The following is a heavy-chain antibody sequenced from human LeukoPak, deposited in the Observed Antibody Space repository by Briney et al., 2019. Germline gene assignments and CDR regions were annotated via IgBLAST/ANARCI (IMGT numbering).Heavy chain of an antibody. V-gene: IGHV3-30*04. Sequence: SCTASGFTFSSYAMHWVRQAPGKGLEWVAVISYDGSNKYYADSVKGRFTISRDNSKNTLYLQMNSLRAEDTAVYYCARGGRITIFGVETDLDYWGQGTLVTVSS. CDR3: ARGGRITIFGVETDLDY. D-gene: IGHD3-3*01. J-gene: IGHJ4*02. CDR1: GFTFSSYA. CDR2: ISYDGSNK.